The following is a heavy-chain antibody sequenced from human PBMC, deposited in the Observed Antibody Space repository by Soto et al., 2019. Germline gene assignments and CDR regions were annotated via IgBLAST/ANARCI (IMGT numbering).Heavy chain of an antibody. CDR3: ARVLGYQLPPPAYYYMDV. D-gene: IGHD2-2*01. CDR1: GGSFSGYY. Sequence: SETLSITCAVYGGSFSGYYWSWIRQPPGKGLEWIGEINHSGSTNYNPSLKSRVTISVDTSKNQFSLKLSSVTAADTAVYYCARVLGYQLPPPAYYYMDVWGKGTTVTVSS. CDR2: INHSGST. V-gene: IGHV4-34*01. J-gene: IGHJ6*03.